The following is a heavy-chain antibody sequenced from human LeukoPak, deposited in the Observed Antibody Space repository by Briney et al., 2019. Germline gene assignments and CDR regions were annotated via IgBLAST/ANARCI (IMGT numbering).Heavy chain of an antibody. CDR3: ARSGSYSEWFDP. Sequence: ASVKVSCKASGYTFTSYGISWVRQAPGQGLEWMGGIIPIFGTANYAQKFQGRVTITTDESTSTAYMELSSLRSEDTAVYYCARSGSYSEWFDPWGQGTLVTVSS. J-gene: IGHJ5*02. V-gene: IGHV1-69*05. CDR1: GYTFTSYG. D-gene: IGHD1-26*01. CDR2: IIPIFGTA.